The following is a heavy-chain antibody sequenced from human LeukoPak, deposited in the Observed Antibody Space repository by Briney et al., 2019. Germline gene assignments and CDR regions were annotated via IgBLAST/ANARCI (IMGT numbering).Heavy chain of an antibody. CDR2: IYYSGNT. CDR1: GDSISTSNSY. CDR3: ARTTEGGYTYDYFYYYYMDV. D-gene: IGHD5-18*01. Sequence: SETLSLTCAVSGDSISTSNSYWGWIRRPPGKGLEWVGSIYYSGNTYYNPSLKSRVTISVDTSKNQFSLKLTSVTAADTAVYYCARTTEGGYTYDYFYYYYMDVWGKGTTVTISS. J-gene: IGHJ6*03. V-gene: IGHV4-39*01.